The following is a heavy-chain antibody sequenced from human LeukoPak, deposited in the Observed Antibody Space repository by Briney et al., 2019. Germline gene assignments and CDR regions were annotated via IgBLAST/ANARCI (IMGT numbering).Heavy chain of an antibody. D-gene: IGHD3-22*01. CDR1: GFTFSRYW. CDR3: ATPLDYYDSSGYHQGGD. Sequence: GGSLRLSCTTSGFTFSRYWMTWVRQAPGKGLEWVANIKEDGSRRNYVDSVKGRFTISRDNAKNSLYLQMNSLRAEDTAVYYCATPLDYYDSSGYHQGGDWGQGTLVTVSS. CDR2: IKEDGSRR. V-gene: IGHV3-7*03. J-gene: IGHJ4*02.